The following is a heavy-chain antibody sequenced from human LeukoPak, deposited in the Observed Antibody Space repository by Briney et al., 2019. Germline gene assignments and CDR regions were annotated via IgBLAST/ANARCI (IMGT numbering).Heavy chain of an antibody. D-gene: IGHD3-22*01. V-gene: IGHV4-39*01. J-gene: IGHJ3*01. CDR2: IYYSGST. CDR1: GDSVSSTGYY. CDR3: AKAGARYSNSSGLYVFDV. Sequence: SETLSLTCTVSGDSVSSTGYYWGWIRQPPGKGLEWIGTIYYSGSTYYNPSLKSRVTMSEDTSRNQFSLRLSSVNAADTAVYYWAKAGARYSNSSGLYVFDVGGKGTMVTVSS.